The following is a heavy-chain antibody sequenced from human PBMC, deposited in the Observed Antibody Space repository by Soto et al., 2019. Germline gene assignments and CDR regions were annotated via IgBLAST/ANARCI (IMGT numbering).Heavy chain of an antibody. J-gene: IGHJ4*02. CDR1: GFTFSSYA. V-gene: IGHV3-23*01. Sequence: GSLRLSCVASGFTFSSYAMGWVRQAPGKGLEWVSAIDAGGGGTYYADSVKGRFAISRDNSKNTLYLQMNSLRTEDTAHYYCAKDCGRCYSGFDSWGQGTLVTVSS. D-gene: IGHD2-15*01. CDR2: IDAGGGGT. CDR3: AKDCGRCYSGFDS.